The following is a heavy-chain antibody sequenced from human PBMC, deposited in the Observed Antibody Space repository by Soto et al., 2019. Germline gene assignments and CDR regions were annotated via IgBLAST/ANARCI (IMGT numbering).Heavy chain of an antibody. CDR2: INPNSGGT. Sequence: ASVKVSCKASGYTFTGYYMHWVRRAPGQGLEWMGWINPNSGGTNYAQKFQGRVTMTRDTSISTAYMELSRLRSDDTAVYYCARVLSHLVVAATLFDYWGQGTLVTVSS. CDR1: GYTFTGYY. D-gene: IGHD2-15*01. CDR3: ARVLSHLVVAATLFDY. V-gene: IGHV1-2*02. J-gene: IGHJ4*02.